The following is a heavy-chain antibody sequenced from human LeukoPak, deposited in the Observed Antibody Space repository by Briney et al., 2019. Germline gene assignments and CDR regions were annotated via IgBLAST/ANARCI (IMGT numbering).Heavy chain of an antibody. CDR3: ASDYGGNSG. V-gene: IGHV4-34*01. D-gene: IGHD4-23*01. Sequence: PSETLSLTCAVYGGSFSGYYWSWIRQPPWKGLEWIGEINHSGSTNYNPSLKSRVTISVDTSKNQFSLKLSSVTAADTAVYYCASDYGGNSGWGQGTLVTVSS. CDR2: INHSGST. CDR1: GGSFSGYY. J-gene: IGHJ4*02.